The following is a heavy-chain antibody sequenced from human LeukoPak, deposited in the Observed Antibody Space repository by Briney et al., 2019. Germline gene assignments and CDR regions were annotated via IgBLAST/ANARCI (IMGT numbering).Heavy chain of an antibody. D-gene: IGHD3-16*01. CDR3: ARETEDIYTPSWGLYDPYYYIDV. CDR1: SGSMNSGLYY. J-gene: IGHJ6*03. CDR2: GSNGGSP. Sequence: QTLSLTCTVSSGSMNSGLYYWPWLRQPAGKGLEWLGRGSNGGSPTYNPSLRSRGTITLDASKNYFSLKVTSVTAADTAVYYCARETEDIYTPSWGLYDPYYYIDVWGNGTTVTVS. V-gene: IGHV4-61*02.